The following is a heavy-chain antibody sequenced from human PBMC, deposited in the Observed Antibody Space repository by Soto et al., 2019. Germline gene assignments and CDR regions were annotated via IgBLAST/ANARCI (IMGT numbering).Heavy chain of an antibody. CDR2: MNPITGNK. V-gene: IGHV1-8*01. J-gene: IGHJ4*02. Sequence: QVQLVQSGAEVKKPGASVKVSCKASGYTFTSYTINWVRQATGQGPEYMGWMNPITGNKGYPQKCQGRVTNTTDTTKNTAYVQVTSLRSEDTAVYYCAGDREYTASGRSYFDSWGQGTLVTVSS. CDR3: AGDREYTASGRSYFDS. D-gene: IGHD3-10*01. CDR1: GYTFTSYT.